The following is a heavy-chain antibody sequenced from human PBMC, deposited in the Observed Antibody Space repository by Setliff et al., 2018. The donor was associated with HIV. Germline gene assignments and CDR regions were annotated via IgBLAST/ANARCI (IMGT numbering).Heavy chain of an antibody. CDR3: ARCGAGEWHLYMDV. Sequence: ASVKVSCKASGVTFSNCSISWVRQAPGQGLEWMGWISAYSGNTHYAQKYQGRVTMTTDTSTSTAYMELSSLRSEDTAVYYCARCGAGEWHLYMDVWGKGTAVTVSS. CDR2: ISAYSGNT. V-gene: IGHV1-18*01. D-gene: IGHD3-16*01. J-gene: IGHJ6*03. CDR1: GVTFSNCS.